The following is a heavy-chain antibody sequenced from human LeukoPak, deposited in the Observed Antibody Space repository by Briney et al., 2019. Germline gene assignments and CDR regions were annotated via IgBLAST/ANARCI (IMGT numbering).Heavy chain of an antibody. CDR1: GYTFTSYY. J-gene: IGHJ4*02. CDR2: INPSGGST. D-gene: IGHD2-21*01. Sequence: ASVKVSCKASGYTFTSYYMHWVRQAPGQGLEWVGIINPSGGSTSYAQKFQGRVTMTRDTSTSTVYMELSSLRSEDTAVYYCARSIPTVMTTDYWGQGTLVTVSS. V-gene: IGHV1-46*01. CDR3: ARSIPTVMTTDY.